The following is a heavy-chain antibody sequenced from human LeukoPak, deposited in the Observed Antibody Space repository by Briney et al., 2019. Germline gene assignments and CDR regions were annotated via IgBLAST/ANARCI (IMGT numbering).Heavy chain of an antibody. V-gene: IGHV3-21*01. CDR1: GFTFSSYS. D-gene: IGHD1-7*01. CDR3: AKDPSPGITGTYLDY. CDR2: ISSSSSYI. J-gene: IGHJ4*02. Sequence: GGSLSLSCSASGFTFSSYSMKWVRQAPGKGLAWVSFISSSSSYIYYADSVKGRFTISRANAKNSLFLQMNSRRGEDTAGYYCAKDPSPGITGTYLDYWGQGTLVTVSS.